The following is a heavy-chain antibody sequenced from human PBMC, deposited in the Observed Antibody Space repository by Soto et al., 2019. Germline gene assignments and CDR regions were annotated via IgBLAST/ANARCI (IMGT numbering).Heavy chain of an antibody. D-gene: IGHD2-21*02. CDR2: ICYDGSTR. V-gene: IGHV3-33*01. CDR3: ARDLLVTADKISDFCMDV. CDR1: EFTFRIYA. J-gene: IGHJ6*04. Sequence: GPALRLSCADCEFTFRIYAMHCVRQSPGKGLDWLAVICYDGSTRYYADCVKGRFTISRDNSTPAWYPQMNGVRAEDTAVSYCARDLLVTADKISDFCMDVCGKGPTV.